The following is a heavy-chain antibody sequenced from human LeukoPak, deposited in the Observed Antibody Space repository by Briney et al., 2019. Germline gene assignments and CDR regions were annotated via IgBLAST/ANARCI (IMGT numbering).Heavy chain of an antibody. J-gene: IGHJ4*02. D-gene: IGHD3-10*01. V-gene: IGHV3-64*01. CDR1: GFTFSSYA. CDR3: ARVLALRGVITNHFDY. Sequence: GGSLRLSCAASGFTFSSYAMHWVRQAPGKRLEYVSAISSNGGSTYYANSVKGRFTISRDNSKNTLYLQMGSLRAEDMAVYYCARVLALRGVITNHFDYWGQGTLVTVSS. CDR2: ISSNGGST.